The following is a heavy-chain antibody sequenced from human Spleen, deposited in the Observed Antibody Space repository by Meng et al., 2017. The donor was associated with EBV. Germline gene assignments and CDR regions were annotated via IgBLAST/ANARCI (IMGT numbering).Heavy chain of an antibody. J-gene: IGHJ5*02. CDR1: GCSITSTGYF. CDR2: IYYHGNT. CDR3: ARQQGDSSDRWFDP. Sequence: QLQLQASGPALVKASETLSLTCTVSGCSITSTGYFWGWIRQPPGKGLEWIGNIYYHGNTYYNPSLKSRVSISIDTSKSQFSLRLTSVTAADTAVYYCARQQGDSSDRWFDPWGQGTLVTVSS. V-gene: IGHV4-39*01. D-gene: IGHD6-25*01.